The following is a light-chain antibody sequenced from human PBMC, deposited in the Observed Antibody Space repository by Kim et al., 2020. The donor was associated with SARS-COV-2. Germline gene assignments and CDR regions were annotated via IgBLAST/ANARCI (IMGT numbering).Light chain of an antibody. CDR2: GAT. CDR1: QDIRND. V-gene: IGKV1-17*01. Sequence: ASVGDRVTITCRASQDIRNDLGWYQQKPGRAPKRLIYGATSLQSGVPSRFSGSGSGTEFTLTISSVQPEDFATYFCQQNSTYPITFGQGTRLEIK. J-gene: IGKJ5*01. CDR3: QQNSTYPIT.